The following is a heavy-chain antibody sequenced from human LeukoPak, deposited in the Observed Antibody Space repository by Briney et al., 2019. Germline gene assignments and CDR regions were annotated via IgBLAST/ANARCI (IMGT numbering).Heavy chain of an antibody. CDR2: IHYSGST. D-gene: IGHD4-17*01. CDR3: ARGFDYGDYGGWFDP. V-gene: IGHV4-59*01. CDR1: GGSISSYY. J-gene: IGHJ5*02. Sequence: SETLSLTCTVSGGSISSYYWSWIRQPPGKGLEWVGCIHYSGSTNYNPSLKSRVTISVDTSKNQFSLKLSSVTAADTAVYYCARGFDYGDYGGWFDPWGQGTLVTVSS.